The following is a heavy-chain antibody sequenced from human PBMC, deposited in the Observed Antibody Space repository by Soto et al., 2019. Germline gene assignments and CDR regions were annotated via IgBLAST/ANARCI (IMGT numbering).Heavy chain of an antibody. J-gene: IGHJ3*02. D-gene: IGHD7-27*01. CDR2: INHSGST. V-gene: IGHV4-34*01. Sequence: QVQLQQWGAGLLKPSETLSLTCAVYGGSFSGYYWSWIRQPPGKGLEWIGEINHSGSTNYNPSLKSRVTISVDTSKNQFSLKLSSVTAADTAVYYCASSNDNNWGYPGGVPDAFDIWGQGTMVTVSS. CDR1: GGSFSGYY. CDR3: ASSNDNNWGYPGGVPDAFDI.